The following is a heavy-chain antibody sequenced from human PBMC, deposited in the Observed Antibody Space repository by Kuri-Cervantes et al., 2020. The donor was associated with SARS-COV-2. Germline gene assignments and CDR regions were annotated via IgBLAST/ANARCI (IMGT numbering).Heavy chain of an antibody. CDR2: VRGKANNYAA. Sequence: GKSLKISCEVSGFLFSASAIHWVRQAYGTGLEWVGRVRGKANNYAAAYAASVKGRFTISRDDSKNTAYLQMNSLKTEDTAVYYCTTDIDYWGQGTMVTVSS. V-gene: IGHV3-73*01. D-gene: IGHD2-21*02. J-gene: IGHJ4*02. CDR1: GFLFSASA. CDR3: TTDIDY.